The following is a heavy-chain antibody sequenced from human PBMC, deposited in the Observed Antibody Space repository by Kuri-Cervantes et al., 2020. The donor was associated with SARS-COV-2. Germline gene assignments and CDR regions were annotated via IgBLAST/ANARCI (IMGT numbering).Heavy chain of an antibody. CDR2: ISGSGGST. Sequence: ETLSLTCAASGFTFSSYAMSWVRQAPGKGLEWVSAISGSGGSTYYADSVKGRFTISRDNSKNTLYLQMNSLRAEDTAVYYCARGDYGSGSYGYYYGMDVWGQGTTVTVSS. V-gene: IGHV3-23*01. CDR3: ARGDYGSGSYGYYYGMDV. CDR1: GFTFSSYA. D-gene: IGHD3-10*01. J-gene: IGHJ6*01.